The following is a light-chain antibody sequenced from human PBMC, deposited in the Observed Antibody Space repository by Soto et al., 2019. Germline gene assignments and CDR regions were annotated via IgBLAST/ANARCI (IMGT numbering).Light chain of an antibody. J-gene: IGKJ4*01. Sequence: IGMTRSPSTRSAAVGDSVTITCRASQNIIKWLAWYQQKPGKAPKLLIYKTSTLQRGVPSRFRGSGSGTDFTLTITRLQTQDFAAYYCQQYGSSLRLTFGGGTKVDIK. CDR1: QNIIKW. V-gene: IGKV1-5*03. CDR2: KTS. CDR3: QQYGSSLRLT.